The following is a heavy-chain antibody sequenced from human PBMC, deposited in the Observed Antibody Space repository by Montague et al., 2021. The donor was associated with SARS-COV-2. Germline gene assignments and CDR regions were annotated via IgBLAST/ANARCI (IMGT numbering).Heavy chain of an antibody. CDR1: GGTISTDILYWY. Sequence: SETLSLTCLVSGGTISTDILYWYWAWIRQPPGKGLEWIGSIFHNGDSYYNPSLNTRVTISIDTSRNHFSLSLTSVTAPDTAVYYGARHVSNLRAAVDYFDYWGQGTPVTVSS. CDR2: IFHNGDS. V-gene: IGHV4-39*01. CDR3: ARHVSNLRAAVDYFDY. J-gene: IGHJ4*02. D-gene: IGHD5/OR15-5a*01.